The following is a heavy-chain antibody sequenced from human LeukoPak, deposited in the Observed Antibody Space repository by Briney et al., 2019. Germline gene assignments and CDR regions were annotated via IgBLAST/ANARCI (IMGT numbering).Heavy chain of an antibody. J-gene: IGHJ4*02. CDR1: GFIFGDFY. CDR2: ITSGGDFI. V-gene: IGHV3-11*01. CDR3: ARDPEYCDK. D-gene: IGHD1-14*01. Sequence: KTGGSLRLSCVGAGFIFGDFYMNWIRQAPGKGLEWISFITSGGDFIYYADSVKGRFTVFRDNAKNSLYLQMNSLRAEDTAVYWWARDPEYCDKGGQGTLVSVPS.